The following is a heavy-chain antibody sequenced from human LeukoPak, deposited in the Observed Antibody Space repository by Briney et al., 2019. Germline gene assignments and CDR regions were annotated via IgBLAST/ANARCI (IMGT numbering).Heavy chain of an antibody. J-gene: IGHJ4*02. CDR1: GFTFSSYW. CDR3: AKARYSSGRFSFDY. D-gene: IGHD6-19*01. V-gene: IGHV3-23*01. CDR2: MSGSGDNT. Sequence: GGSLRLSCAASGFTFSSYWMSCVRQAPGKGLEWVSAMSGSGDNTFYTDSVRGRFTISRDNSKNTLYLQMNSLRAEDTAVYYCAKARYSSGRFSFDYWGQGTLLIVSS.